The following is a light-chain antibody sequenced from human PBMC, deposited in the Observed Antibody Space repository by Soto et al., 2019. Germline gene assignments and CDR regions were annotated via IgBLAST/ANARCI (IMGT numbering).Light chain of an antibody. CDR3: QQRSNF. V-gene: IGKV3-11*01. J-gene: IGKJ4*01. Sequence: EIVLTQSPATLSLSPVERGALSCRASQSVSSYLAWFQQKPGQAPRLLIYDASNRATGIPARFSGSGSGTDFTLTISSIEPEDFAVYYCQQRSNFFGGGTKVDIK. CDR2: DAS. CDR1: QSVSSY.